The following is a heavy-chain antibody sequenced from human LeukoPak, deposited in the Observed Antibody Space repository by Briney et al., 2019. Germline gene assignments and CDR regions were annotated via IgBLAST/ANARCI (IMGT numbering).Heavy chain of an antibody. J-gene: IGHJ6*03. Sequence: PGGSLRLSCAASGFTFSSYSMNWVRQAPGKGLEWVSSISSSSSYIYYADSVKGRFTISRDNAKNSLYLQMNSLRAEDTAVYYCARAQFTVGGYYYYMDVWGKGTTVTVSS. CDR3: ARAQFTVGGYYYYMDV. CDR2: ISSSSSYI. D-gene: IGHD3-16*01. CDR1: GFTFSSYS. V-gene: IGHV3-21*01.